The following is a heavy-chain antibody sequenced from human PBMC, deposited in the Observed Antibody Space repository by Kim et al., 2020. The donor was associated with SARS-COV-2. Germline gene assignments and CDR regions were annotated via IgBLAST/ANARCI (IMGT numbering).Heavy chain of an antibody. V-gene: IGHV3-23*01. CDR3: AKDLGRGIDYYDSSGYYVY. D-gene: IGHD3-22*01. CDR2: ISGSGGST. J-gene: IGHJ4*02. Sequence: GGSLRLSCAASGFTFSSYAMSWVRQAPGKGLEWVSAISGSGGSTYYADSVKGRLTISRDNSKNTLYLQMNSLRAEDTAVYYCAKDLGRGIDYYDSSGYYVYWGQGTLVTVSS. CDR1: GFTFSSYA.